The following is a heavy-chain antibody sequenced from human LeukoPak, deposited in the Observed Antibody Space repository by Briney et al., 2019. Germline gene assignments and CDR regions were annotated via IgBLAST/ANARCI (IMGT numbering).Heavy chain of an antibody. J-gene: IGHJ4*02. CDR1: GFTFSSCA. V-gene: IGHV3-23*01. CDR3: SRESGPFSPFGF. CDR2: VSYNGGST. Sequence: GGSLRLSCAASGFTFSSCAMSWVRQAPGKGLEWVSAVSYNGGSTYYRDSVKGRFTISRDNSKNTLYMQLNSLRAEDTAVYYCSRESGPFSPFGFWGQGTLVSVHS. D-gene: IGHD1-26*01.